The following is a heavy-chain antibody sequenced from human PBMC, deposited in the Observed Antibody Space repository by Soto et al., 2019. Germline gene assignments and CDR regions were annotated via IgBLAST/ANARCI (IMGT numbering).Heavy chain of an antibody. D-gene: IGHD2-2*01. CDR2: INHSGST. Sequence: QVQLQQWGAGLLKPSETLSLTCAVYGGSFSGYYWSWIRQPPGKGLEWIGEINHSGSTNYNPSLMSRVTISVDTSKNQFSLKLSSVTAADTAVYYCARVLGYCSSTSCLPRYYYYYGMDVWGQGTTVTVSS. V-gene: IGHV4-34*01. CDR1: GGSFSGYY. J-gene: IGHJ6*02. CDR3: ARVLGYCSSTSCLPRYYYYYGMDV.